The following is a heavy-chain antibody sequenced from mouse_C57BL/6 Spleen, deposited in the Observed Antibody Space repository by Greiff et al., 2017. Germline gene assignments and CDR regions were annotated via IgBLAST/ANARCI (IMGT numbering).Heavy chain of an antibody. CDR2: IRSKSSNYET. CDR1: GFTFNTYA. D-gene: IGHD6-2*01. Sequence: EAGGGLVQPKGSLKLSCAASGFTFNTYAMHWVRQAPGKGLEWAARIRSKSSNYETYYADSVKDRFTISRDDSPSMLYLRMNNLKTEDTAMYYCVRDLWGDYWGQGTSVTVSS. V-gene: IGHV10-3*01. J-gene: IGHJ4*01. CDR3: VRDLWGDY.